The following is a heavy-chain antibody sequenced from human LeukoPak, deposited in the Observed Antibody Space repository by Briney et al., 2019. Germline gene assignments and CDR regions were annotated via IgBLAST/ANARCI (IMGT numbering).Heavy chain of an antibody. Sequence: PGGSLRLSCAASGFTFSSYSMNWVRQAPGKGLEWVSSISSSSSYIYYADSVKGRFTISRDNAKNSLYLQMNSLRAEDTAVYYCARAVGYCSSTSCYGDYFDYWGQGTLVTASS. CDR2: ISSSSSYI. CDR1: GFTFSSYS. J-gene: IGHJ4*02. CDR3: ARAVGYCSSTSCYGDYFDY. D-gene: IGHD2-2*01. V-gene: IGHV3-21*01.